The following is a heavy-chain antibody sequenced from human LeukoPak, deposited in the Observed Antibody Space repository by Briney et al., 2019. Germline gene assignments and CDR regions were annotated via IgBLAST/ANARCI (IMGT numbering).Heavy chain of an antibody. CDR2: IIPIFGTA. J-gene: IGHJ4*02. V-gene: IGHV1-69*05. CDR1: GGTFSSYA. Sequence: SVKVSCKASGGTFSSYAISWVRQAPGQGLEWMGRIIPIFGTANYAQKFQGRVTITTDESTSTAYMELSSLRSEDTAVYYCARGSYYYDSSGLDYWGQGTLATVSS. CDR3: ARGSYYYDSSGLDY. D-gene: IGHD3-22*01.